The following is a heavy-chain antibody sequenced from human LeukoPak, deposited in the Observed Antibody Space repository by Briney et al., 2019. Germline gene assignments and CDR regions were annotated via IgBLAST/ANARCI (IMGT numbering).Heavy chain of an antibody. CDR3: ARDHGGLVATIGGFAFDI. J-gene: IGHJ3*02. CDR1: GFTFSSYA. CDR2: ISYDGSNK. D-gene: IGHD5-12*01. Sequence: GGSLRLSCAASGFTFSSYAMHWVRQAPGKGLEWVAVISYDGSNKYYADSVKGRFTISRDNSKNTLYLQMNSLRAEDTAVYYCARDHGGLVATIGGFAFDIWGQGTMVTVSS. V-gene: IGHV3-30-3*01.